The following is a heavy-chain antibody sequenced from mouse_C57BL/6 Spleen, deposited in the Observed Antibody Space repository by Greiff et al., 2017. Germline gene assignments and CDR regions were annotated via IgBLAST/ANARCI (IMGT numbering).Heavy chain of an antibody. CDR3: ARYYGSYYFDY. D-gene: IGHD1-1*01. J-gene: IGHJ2*01. Sequence: DVQLQESGPGLVKPSQSLSLTCSVTGYSITSGYYWNWIRQFPGNKLEWMGYISYDGSNNYNPSLKNRISITRDTSKNQFFLKLNSVTTEDTATYYCARYYGSYYFDYWGQGTTLTVSS. CDR1: GYSITSGYY. V-gene: IGHV3-6*01. CDR2: ISYDGSN.